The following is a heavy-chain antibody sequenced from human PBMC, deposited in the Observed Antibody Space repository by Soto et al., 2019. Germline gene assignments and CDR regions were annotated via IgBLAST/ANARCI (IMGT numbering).Heavy chain of an antibody. Sequence: PGGSLRLSCAASGFTVGSNYVSWVRQAPGKGLEWVSVIYSGGSTYYADSVKGRFTISRDNSKNTLYLQMNSLRAEDTAVYYCASRGGLLWFGKRNYYYYYGMDVWGQGTTVTVSS. V-gene: IGHV3-66*01. D-gene: IGHD3-10*01. J-gene: IGHJ6*02. CDR2: IYSGGST. CDR3: ASRGGLLWFGKRNYYYYYGMDV. CDR1: GFTVGSNY.